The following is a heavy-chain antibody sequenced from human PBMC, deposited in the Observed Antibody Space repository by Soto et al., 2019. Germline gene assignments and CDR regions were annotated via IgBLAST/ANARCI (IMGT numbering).Heavy chain of an antibody. CDR1: GFTVTSYY. CDR2: LYSGGTT. CDR3: ARYYDSSGLTMGAFDI. V-gene: IGHV3-53*01. Sequence: HPGGSLRLSCAASGFTVTSYYMSWVRQAPGKGLEWVSVLYSGGTTIYADSVKGRFTISRDISKNTLYLQMNSLRAEDTAVYYCARYYDSSGLTMGAFDIWGQGTMVTVSS. D-gene: IGHD3-22*01. J-gene: IGHJ3*02.